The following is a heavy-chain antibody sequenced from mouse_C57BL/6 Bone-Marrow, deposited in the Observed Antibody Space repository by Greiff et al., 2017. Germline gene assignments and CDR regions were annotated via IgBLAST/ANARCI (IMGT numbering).Heavy chain of an antibody. CDR1: GFSLTSYG. D-gene: IGHD2-3*01. Sequence: VKLQESGPGLVQPSQSLSITCTVSGFSLTSYGVHWVRQSPGKGLEWLGVIWRGGSTDYNAAFMSRLSITKDNSKSQVFFKMNSLQADDTAIYYCARYDGYYAWFAYWGQGTLVTVSA. CDR2: IWRGGST. CDR3: ARYDGYYAWFAY. V-gene: IGHV2-5*01. J-gene: IGHJ3*01.